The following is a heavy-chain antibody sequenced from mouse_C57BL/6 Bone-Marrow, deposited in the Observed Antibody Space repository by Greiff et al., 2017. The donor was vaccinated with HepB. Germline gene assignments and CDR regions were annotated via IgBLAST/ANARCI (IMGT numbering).Heavy chain of an antibody. J-gene: IGHJ4*01. V-gene: IGHV5-12*01. CDR3: ARHRRYYGSTDAMDY. CDR1: GFTFSDYY. Sequence: DVMLVESGGGLVQPGGSLKLSCAASGFTFSDYYMYWVRQTPEKRLEWVAYISNGGGSTYYPDTVKGRFTIFRDNAKNTLYLQMSRLKSEDTAMYYCARHRRYYGSTDAMDYWGQGTSVTVSS. D-gene: IGHD1-1*01. CDR2: ISNGGGST.